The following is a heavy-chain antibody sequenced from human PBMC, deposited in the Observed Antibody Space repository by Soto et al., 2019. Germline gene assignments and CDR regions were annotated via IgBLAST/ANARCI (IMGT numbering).Heavy chain of an antibody. V-gene: IGHV1-8*01. CDR3: ARGIKGLPPSAFDI. CDR2: LNPNTDKT. Sequence: QVQLVQSGAEVKKPGASVKVSCKASGYTFSTYDINWERQATGQGLEWMGWLNPNTDKTGSAQKFQGSVTMTRNTTLSTPYLELSGLRSDDAAVYYCARGIKGLPPSAFDIWGQGTRVTVSS. D-gene: IGHD5-12*01. J-gene: IGHJ3*02. CDR1: GYTFSTYD.